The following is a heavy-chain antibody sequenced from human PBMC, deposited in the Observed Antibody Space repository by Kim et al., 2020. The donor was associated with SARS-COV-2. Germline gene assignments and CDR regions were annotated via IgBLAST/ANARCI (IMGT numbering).Heavy chain of an antibody. D-gene: IGHD3-10*01. V-gene: IGHV2-70*17. CDR3: ARGRRGADY. CDR1: GFSLSTSEVC. Sequence: SGPTLVKPTQTLTLTCTFSGFSLSTSEVCVSWIRQPPGKALEWLARIDWDDDKFYNTSLKTRLTISKDTSKNQVFLTMTNMDPVDTATYCCARGRRGADYWGQGILVAVSS. J-gene: IGHJ4*02. CDR2: IDWDDDK.